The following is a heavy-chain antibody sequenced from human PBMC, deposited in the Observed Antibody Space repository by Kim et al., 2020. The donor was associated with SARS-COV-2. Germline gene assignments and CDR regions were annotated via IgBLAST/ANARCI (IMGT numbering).Heavy chain of an antibody. D-gene: IGHD6-13*01. CDR2: IIPILGIT. V-gene: IGHV1-69*04. CDR3: ARGSGTNFDF. CDR1: AATFSTHA. Sequence: SVKVSCKGSAATFSTHAISWVRQAPGQGLEWMGRIIPILGITNFAQKFQGRVTISADKSTSTAYMEVSSLRSDDTGVYYCARGSGTNFDFWGQGTLVTVSP. J-gene: IGHJ4*02.